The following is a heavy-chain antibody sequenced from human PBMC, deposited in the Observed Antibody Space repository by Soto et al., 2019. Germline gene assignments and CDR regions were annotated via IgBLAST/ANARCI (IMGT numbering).Heavy chain of an antibody. J-gene: IGHJ4*02. V-gene: IGHV4-61*01. D-gene: IGHD1-26*01. Sequence: QVQLQESGPGLMKPSETLSLTCTVSGASVSSGRHYWGWVRQPPGEGLEYIGYVHDTEHPKYNPSLKSRVAISVDTSKDQFSLKLTSVTAADTAVYYCASDHGTSLIRDWGPGILVTVSS. CDR2: VHDTEHP. CDR3: ASDHGTSLIRD. CDR1: GASVSSGRHY.